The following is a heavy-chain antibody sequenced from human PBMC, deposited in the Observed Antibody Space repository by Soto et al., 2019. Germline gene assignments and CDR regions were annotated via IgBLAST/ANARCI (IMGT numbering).Heavy chain of an antibody. CDR3: ARGGILPSGYGIAYAMDV. V-gene: IGHV4-39*01. CDR2: IYYSGST. D-gene: IGHD1-26*01. Sequence: NPSETLSLTCTVSGVSISGSRYYWGWIRQPPGRGLEWIGNIYYSGSTYYTPALKSRVTLSVDTSKNQFSLNLNSVTAADTAVYYCARGGILPSGYGIAYAMDVWGQGTTVTVSS. J-gene: IGHJ6*02. CDR1: GVSISGSRYY.